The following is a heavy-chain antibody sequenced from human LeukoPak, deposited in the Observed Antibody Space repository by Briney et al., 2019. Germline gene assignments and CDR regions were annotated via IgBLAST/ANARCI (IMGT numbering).Heavy chain of an antibody. V-gene: IGHV3-48*01. Sequence: GGSLRLSCAAPGFTFSSYSMNWVRQAPGKGLEWVSYISSSSSTIYYADSVKGRFTISRDSSKNTLYLQMNSLSAEDTAVYYCARMGYGDRLYYFDYWGQGTLVTVSS. D-gene: IGHD4-17*01. J-gene: IGHJ4*02. CDR1: GFTFSSYS. CDR3: ARMGYGDRLYYFDY. CDR2: ISSSSSTI.